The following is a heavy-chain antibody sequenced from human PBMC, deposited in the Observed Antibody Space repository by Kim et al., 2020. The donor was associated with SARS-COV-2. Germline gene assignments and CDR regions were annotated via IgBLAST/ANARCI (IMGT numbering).Heavy chain of an antibody. D-gene: IGHD5-12*01. Sequence: ASVKVSCKASGYTFTSYAMHWVRQAPGQRLEWMGWINAGNGNTKYSQKFQGRVTITRDTSASTAYMELSSLRSEDTAVYYCARESVGGYAPLDYWGQGTLVTVSS. CDR3: ARESVGGYAPLDY. CDR1: GYTFTSYA. J-gene: IGHJ4*02. CDR2: INAGNGNT. V-gene: IGHV1-3*01.